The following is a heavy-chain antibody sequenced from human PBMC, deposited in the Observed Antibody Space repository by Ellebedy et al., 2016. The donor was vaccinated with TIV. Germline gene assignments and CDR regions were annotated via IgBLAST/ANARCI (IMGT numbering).Heavy chain of an antibody. Sequence: GESLKISCAASGFTFSSYSMNWVRQAPGKGLEWVSYISSSSSYIYYADSVKGRFTISRDNAKNALYLQMNSLRAEDTAVYYCASHLGELLLDYWGQGTLVTVSS. J-gene: IGHJ4*02. V-gene: IGHV3-21*05. CDR1: GFTFSSYS. CDR2: ISSSSSYI. CDR3: ASHLGELLLDY. D-gene: IGHD1-7*01.